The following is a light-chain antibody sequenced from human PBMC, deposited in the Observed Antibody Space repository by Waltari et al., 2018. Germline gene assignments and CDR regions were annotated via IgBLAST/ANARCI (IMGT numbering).Light chain of an antibody. CDR3: QQRRNWPT. CDR2: DVS. V-gene: IGKV3-11*01. CDR1: QSVSTF. J-gene: IGKJ4*01. Sequence: EIVLTQSPATLSLSPGERATLSCRASQSVSTFLAWYQQKPGQSPRLLIYDVSFRATGIPFRFSGSGSETDFTLTISSLEPEDFAVYYCQQRRNWPTFGGGTKVEVK.